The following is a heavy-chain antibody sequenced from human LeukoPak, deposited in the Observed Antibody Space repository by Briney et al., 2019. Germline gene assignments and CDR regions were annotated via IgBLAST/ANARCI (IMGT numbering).Heavy chain of an antibody. CDR1: GFTFSSYA. V-gene: IGHV3-23*01. CDR3: VTASFHY. CDR2: ISGSGGTT. D-gene: IGHD5-18*01. Sequence: GGSLRLSCAASGFTFSSYAMSWVRQAAGKGLEWVSGISGSGGTTKYADSVKGRFTISRDNSKNTLYLQMNSLRAEDTAVYYCVTASFHYWGQGTLVTVSS. J-gene: IGHJ4*02.